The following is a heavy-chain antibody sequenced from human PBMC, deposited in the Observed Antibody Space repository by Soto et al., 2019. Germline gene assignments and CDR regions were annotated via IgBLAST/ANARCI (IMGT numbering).Heavy chain of an antibody. CDR1: GVSISHYY. CDR2: IYYSGNT. V-gene: IGHV4-59*01. J-gene: IGHJ4*02. Sequence: SETLSLTCTVSGVSISHYYWSWIRQPPGKGLEWIGYIYYSGNTNYNPSLASRVTISVERSKNQFSLKLNSVTAADTAVYYCARILISGWPEENFDYWGQGTLVTVSS. D-gene: IGHD6-19*01. CDR3: ARILISGWPEENFDY.